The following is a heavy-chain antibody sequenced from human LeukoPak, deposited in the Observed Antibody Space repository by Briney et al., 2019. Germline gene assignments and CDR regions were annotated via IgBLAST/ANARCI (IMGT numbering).Heavy chain of an antibody. Sequence: ASVKVSCKVSGYTLTELSMHWVRQAPGKGLEWTGGFDPEDGETIYAQKFQGRVTMTEDTSTDTAYMELSSLRSEDTAVYYCATRGAHCSSTSCYGGGYYYYGMDVWGQGTTVTVSS. CDR1: GYTLTELS. CDR3: ATRGAHCSSTSCYGGGYYYYGMDV. J-gene: IGHJ6*02. V-gene: IGHV1-24*01. D-gene: IGHD2-2*01. CDR2: FDPEDGET.